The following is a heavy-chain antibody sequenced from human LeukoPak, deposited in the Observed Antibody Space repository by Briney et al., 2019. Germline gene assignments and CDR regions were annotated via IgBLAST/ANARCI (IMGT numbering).Heavy chain of an antibody. CDR2: ISWNSGRI. D-gene: IGHD6-13*01. CDR1: GFTLSYYW. J-gene: IGHJ4*02. Sequence: GGSLRLSCAASGFTLSYYWMHWVRQGPGKGLVWVSGISWNSGRIVYADSVKGRFTISRDNAKNFLYLQMNSLRAEDMALYYCAKDVLPITAAATRFDYWGQGTLVTVSS. CDR3: AKDVLPITAAATRFDY. V-gene: IGHV3-9*03.